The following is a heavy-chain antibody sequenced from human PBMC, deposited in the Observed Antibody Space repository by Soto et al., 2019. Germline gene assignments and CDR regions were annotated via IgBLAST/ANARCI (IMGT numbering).Heavy chain of an antibody. V-gene: IGHV3-21*01. CDR2: ISSSSSYI. J-gene: IGHJ4*02. Sequence: EVQLVESGGGLVKPGGSLRLSCATSGFTFSSYSMNWVRQAPGKGLEWVSSISSSSSYIYYADSVNGRFTISRDNAKNSLYLQMNSLRAEDTAVYYCVPYSSGWGGVDYWGQGTLVTVSS. D-gene: IGHD6-19*01. CDR1: GFTFSSYS. CDR3: VPYSSGWGGVDY.